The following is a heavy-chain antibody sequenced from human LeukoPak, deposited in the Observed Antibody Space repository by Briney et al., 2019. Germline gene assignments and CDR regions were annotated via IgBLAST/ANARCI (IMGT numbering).Heavy chain of an antibody. CDR1: GFTFTTYG. Sequence: GGTLRLSCSASGFTFTTYGMNWVRQAPGKGLEWVSAISGSGGSTYYADSVKGRFTISRDNSKNTLYLQMNSLRAEDTAVYYCAKDHEKFDPWGQGTLVTVSS. V-gene: IGHV3-23*01. CDR2: ISGSGGST. J-gene: IGHJ5*02. CDR3: AKDHEKFDP.